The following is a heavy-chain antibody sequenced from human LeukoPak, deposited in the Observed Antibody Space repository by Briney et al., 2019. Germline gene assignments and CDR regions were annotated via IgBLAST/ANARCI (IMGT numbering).Heavy chain of an antibody. Sequence: GGSLRLSCAASGFNFPNYVMSWVRQAPGKGLEWVSAITVSGGSTFYADSVKGRFTISRDNTKNTLYLQLNSLRAEDTAVYFCAKGVWLDYWGLGALVTVSS. CDR1: GFNFPNYV. D-gene: IGHD2-21*01. CDR3: AKGVWLDY. V-gene: IGHV3-23*01. J-gene: IGHJ4*02. CDR2: ITVSGGST.